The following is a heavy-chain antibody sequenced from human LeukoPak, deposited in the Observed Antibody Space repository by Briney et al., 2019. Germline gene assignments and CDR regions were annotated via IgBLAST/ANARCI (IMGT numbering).Heavy chain of an antibody. D-gene: IGHD3-22*01. V-gene: IGHV4-38-2*02. J-gene: IGHJ3*02. CDR3: AREGYDTMIVVGGYLGAFDI. CDR1: GYSISSGYY. CDR2: IYHSGST. Sequence: SETLSLTCAVSGYSISSGYYWGWIRQPPGKGLEWIGSIYHSGSTYYNPSLKSRVTISVDTSKNQFSLKLSSVTAADTAVYYCAREGYDTMIVVGGYLGAFDIWGQGTMVTVSS.